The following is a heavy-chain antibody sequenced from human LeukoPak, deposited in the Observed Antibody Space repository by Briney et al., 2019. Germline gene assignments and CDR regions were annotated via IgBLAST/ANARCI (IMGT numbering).Heavy chain of an antibody. CDR1: GGSFSGYY. CDR2: INHSGST. J-gene: IGHJ4*02. CDR3: ASPGGDEYYYGSGSQPRDY. Sequence: SETLSLTCAVYGGSFSGYYWTWIRQPPGKGLEWIGEINHSGSTKYNPSLKSRVTISVDTSKNQFSLKLSSVTAADTAMYYCASPGGDEYYYGSGSQPRDYWGQGTLVTVPS. V-gene: IGHV4-34*01. D-gene: IGHD3-10*01.